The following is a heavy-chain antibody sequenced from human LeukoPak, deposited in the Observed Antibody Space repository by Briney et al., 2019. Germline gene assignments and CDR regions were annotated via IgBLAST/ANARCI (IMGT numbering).Heavy chain of an antibody. V-gene: IGHV3-21*01. D-gene: IGHD3-10*01. CDR2: ISSSSSYI. J-gene: IGHJ6*04. CDR3: ARAGTMVRGVIITPTYGMDV. Sequence: GGSLRLSCAASGFTFTSYSMNWVRQAPGKGLEWVSSISSSSSYIYYADSVKGRFTISRDNAKNSLYLQMNSLRAEDTAVYYCARAGTMVRGVIITPTYGMDVWGKGTTVTVSS. CDR1: GFTFTSYS.